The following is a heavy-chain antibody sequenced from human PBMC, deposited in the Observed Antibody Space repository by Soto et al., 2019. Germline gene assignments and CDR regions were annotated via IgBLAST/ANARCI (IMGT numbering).Heavy chain of an antibody. CDR3: ARQWELLRDWFDT. D-gene: IGHD1-26*01. J-gene: IGHJ5*02. CDR2: IYHSGST. V-gene: IGHV4-4*02. CDR1: GGSISSSNW. Sequence: PSETLSLTCAVSGGSISSSNWWSWVRQPPGKGLEWIGEIYHSGSTNYNPSLKSRVTISVDKSKNQFSLKLSSVTAADTAVYYCARQWELLRDWFDTWGQGTLVTVSS.